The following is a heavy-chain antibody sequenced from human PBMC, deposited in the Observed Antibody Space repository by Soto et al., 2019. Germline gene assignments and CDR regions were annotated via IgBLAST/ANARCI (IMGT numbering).Heavy chain of an antibody. V-gene: IGHV1-18*04. CDR2: ISAYNGNT. D-gene: IGHD6-19*01. J-gene: IGHJ4*01. CDR3: ARDLFRLFEIIEVAGADFDY. Sequence: ASVKVSCKASGYTFTSYGISWVRQAPGEGLEWMGWISAYNGNTNYAQKLQGRVTMTTDTSTSTAYMALTSLRSDDTAVYYCARDLFRLFEIIEVAGADFDYWG. CDR1: GYTFTSYG.